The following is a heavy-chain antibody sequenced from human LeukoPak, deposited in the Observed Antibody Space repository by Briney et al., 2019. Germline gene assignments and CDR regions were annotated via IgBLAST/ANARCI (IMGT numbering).Heavy chain of an antibody. CDR2: INPNSGNR. CDR1: GYTFTNND. V-gene: IGHV1-8*02. CDR3: ARGPPGEGHYYLDV. D-gene: IGHD7-27*01. Sequence: ASVKVSCKAYGYTFTNNDINWIRQATGQGLEWMGWINPNSGNRGHTQKFQGRVTLTMNTSTSTAYMDLTSLTSEDTAVYYCARGPPGEGHYYLDVWAKGTTVTVSS. J-gene: IGHJ6*03.